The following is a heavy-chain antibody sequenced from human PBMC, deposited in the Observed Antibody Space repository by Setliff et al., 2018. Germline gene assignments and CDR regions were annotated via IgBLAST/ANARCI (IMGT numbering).Heavy chain of an antibody. J-gene: IGHJ6*03. CDR2: IDYSGST. V-gene: IGHV4-59*12. Sequence: SETLSLTCTVSGGSFTTYYWSWIRQSPGKGLEWIGYIDYSGSTNYNPSLKSRVTISLDTSKNQFSLKLSAVTAADTAVYFCAREDGPNYYYYYMDIWGKGTTVTVSS. CDR3: AREDGPNYYYYYMDI. CDR1: GGSFTTYY. D-gene: IGHD2-8*01.